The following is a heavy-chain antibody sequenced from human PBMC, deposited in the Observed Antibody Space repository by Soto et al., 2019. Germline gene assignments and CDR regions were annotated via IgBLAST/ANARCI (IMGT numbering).Heavy chain of an antibody. Sequence: QPGGSLRLSCAASGFTFSSYAMSWVRQAPGKGLEWVSVICDDGNSKYYADFVKGRFSISRDNSKNTLYLQMDSLRAEDTALYYCAKAYAVPAATASFDYWGQGTLVTVSS. D-gene: IGHD2-2*01. CDR1: GFTFSSYA. V-gene: IGHV3-23*03. CDR2: ICDDGNSK. CDR3: AKAYAVPAATASFDY. J-gene: IGHJ4*02.